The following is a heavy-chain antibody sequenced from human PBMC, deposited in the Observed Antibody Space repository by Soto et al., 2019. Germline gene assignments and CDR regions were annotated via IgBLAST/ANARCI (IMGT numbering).Heavy chain of an antibody. D-gene: IGHD3-10*01. V-gene: IGHV3-33*01. J-gene: IGHJ4*02. CDR1: GFTFSSYG. CDR3: ARDFKIMVRGAQGY. Sequence: AGGSLRLSCAASGFTFSSYGMHWVRQAPGKGLEWVAVIWYDGSNKYYADSVKGRFTISRDNSKNTLYLQMNSLRAEDTAVYYCARDFKIMVRGAQGYWGQGTLVTVYS. CDR2: IWYDGSNK.